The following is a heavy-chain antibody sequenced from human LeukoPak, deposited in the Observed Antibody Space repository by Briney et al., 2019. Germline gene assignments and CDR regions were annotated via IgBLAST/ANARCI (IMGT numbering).Heavy chain of an antibody. Sequence: GGSLRLSCAASGFTFSSYSMNWVRQAPGKGLEWVSSISSSSSYIYYADSVKGRFTISRDNAKNSLYLQMNSLRAEDTAVYYCARDQWIQLHYYYYMDVWGKGTTVTVSS. D-gene: IGHD5-18*01. CDR3: ARDQWIQLHYYYYMDV. CDR2: ISSSSSYI. V-gene: IGHV3-21*01. CDR1: GFTFSSYS. J-gene: IGHJ6*03.